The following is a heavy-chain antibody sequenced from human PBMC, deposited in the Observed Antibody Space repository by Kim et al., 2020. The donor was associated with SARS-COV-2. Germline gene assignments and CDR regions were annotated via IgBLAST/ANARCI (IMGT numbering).Heavy chain of an antibody. Sequence: GGSLRLSCAASEFTFSNYGMHWVRQAPGKGLEWVAVISYNENNKYYADSVKGRFTISRDNSKKTLYLQMNSLRVEDTAVYYCARSPTTYDFWRGSYYYYYGMDVWGQGTTVTVSS. CDR1: EFTFSNYG. CDR3: ARSPTTYDFWRGSYYYYYGMDV. J-gene: IGHJ6*01. D-gene: IGHD3-3*01. V-gene: IGHV3-30*03. CDR2: ISYNENNK.